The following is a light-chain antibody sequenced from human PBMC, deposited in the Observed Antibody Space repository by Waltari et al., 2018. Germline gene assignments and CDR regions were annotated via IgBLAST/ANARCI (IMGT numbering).Light chain of an antibody. V-gene: IGKV3-15*01. Sequence: EIVMTQSPATLSVSPGERATLSGRASQSVGTYLAWYQEKPGQGPRLLISGASIRATGIPARFSGSGSGTEFTLTISSLQSEDFAVYYCQQYNYWPLTFGGGTKVEIK. CDR3: QQYNYWPLT. CDR1: QSVGTY. J-gene: IGKJ4*01. CDR2: GAS.